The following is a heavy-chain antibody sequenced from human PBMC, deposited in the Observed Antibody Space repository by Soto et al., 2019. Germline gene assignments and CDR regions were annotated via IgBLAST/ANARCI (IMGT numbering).Heavy chain of an antibody. V-gene: IGHV3-33*01. J-gene: IGHJ4*02. D-gene: IGHD2-8*01. CDR3: VSWVSVHFDY. CDR1: GFTFSNYG. CDR2: IWFDGSNR. Sequence: GGSLRLSCAASGFTFSNYGMHWVRQAPGKGLEWVGVIWFDGSNRHYADSVLGRFTISRDSSGNTVNLLMNRLRVEDTARYFCVSWVSVHFDYWGPGTLVTVSS.